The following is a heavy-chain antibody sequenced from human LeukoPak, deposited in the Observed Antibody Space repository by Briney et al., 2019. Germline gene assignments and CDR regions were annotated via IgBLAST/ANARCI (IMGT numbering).Heavy chain of an antibody. J-gene: IGHJ4*02. CDR1: GFTFSSYW. V-gene: IGHV3-7*03. CDR3: AKDLLYSSSWYVDY. CDR2: IKQDGSEK. Sequence: GGSLRLSCAASGFTFSSYWMSWVRQAPGKGLEWVANIKQDGSEKYYVDSVKGRFTISRDNAKNTLYLQMNSLRAEDTAVYYCAKDLLYSSSWYVDYWGQGTLVTVSS. D-gene: IGHD6-13*01.